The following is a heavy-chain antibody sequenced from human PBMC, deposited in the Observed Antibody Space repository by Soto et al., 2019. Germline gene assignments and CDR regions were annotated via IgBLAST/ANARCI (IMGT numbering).Heavy chain of an antibody. J-gene: IGHJ3*02. CDR3: ARDAPTYRSSWQQDAFDI. CDR1: GFTFSSYS. CDR2: ISSSSSYI. V-gene: IGHV3-21*01. D-gene: IGHD6-13*01. Sequence: EVQLVESGGGLVKPGGSLRLSCAASGFTFSSYSMNWVRQAPGKGLEWVSSISSSSSYIYYADSVKGRFTISRDNAKNSLYLQMNSLRAEDTAVYYCARDAPTYRSSWQQDAFDIWGQGTMVTVSS.